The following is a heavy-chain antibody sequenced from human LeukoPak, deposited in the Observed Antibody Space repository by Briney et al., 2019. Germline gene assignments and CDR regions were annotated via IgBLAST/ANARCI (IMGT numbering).Heavy chain of an antibody. J-gene: IGHJ5*02. V-gene: IGHV1-2*02. D-gene: IGHD3-3*01. CDR2: INTKSGRT. CDR1: GYSFTDYY. CDR3: ARADFIDAGPYLIGP. Sequence: ASVRVSCKTSGYSFTDYYIHWLRQAPGQGLEWMGWINTKSGRTGSARKFQGRVTMTRDPSITTVYMDMAWLTSDDTAIYFCARADFIDAGPYLIGPWGQGTLVTVSS.